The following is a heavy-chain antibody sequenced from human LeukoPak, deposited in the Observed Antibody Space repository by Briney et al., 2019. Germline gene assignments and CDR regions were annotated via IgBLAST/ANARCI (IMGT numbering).Heavy chain of an antibody. CDR2: ISAYDGNR. V-gene: IGHV1-18*01. CDR3: ARGGGPYNPVSE. CDR1: GYTFTSYG. D-gene: IGHD5-24*01. Sequence: ASVKVSCKASGYTFTSYGINWVRLIPGQGLEWMGWISAYDGNRNYAQKVQGRVTMTTDTSTSTAYMELRSLRSDDTAVYYCARGGGPYNPVSEWGQGTLVTVSS. J-gene: IGHJ4*02.